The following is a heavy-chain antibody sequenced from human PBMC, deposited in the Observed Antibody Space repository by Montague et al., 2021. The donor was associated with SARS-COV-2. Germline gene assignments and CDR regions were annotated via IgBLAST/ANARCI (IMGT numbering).Heavy chain of an antibody. CDR3: ARHLVYCSSTSCYEGRFDP. J-gene: IGHJ5*02. Sequence: SETLSLTCTVSGGSISSSSYYWGWIRLPPGKGLEWIGSIYYSGSTYYNPSLKSRVTISVDTSKNQFSLKLSSVTAADTAVYYCARHLVYCSSTSCYEGRFDPWGQGTLVTVSS. CDR2: IYYSGST. V-gene: IGHV4-39*01. CDR1: GGSISSSSYY. D-gene: IGHD2-2*01.